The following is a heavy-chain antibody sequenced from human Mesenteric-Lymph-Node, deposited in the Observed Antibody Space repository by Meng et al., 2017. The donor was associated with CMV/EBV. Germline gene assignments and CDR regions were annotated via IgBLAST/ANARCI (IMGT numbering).Heavy chain of an antibody. Sequence: GESLKISCAASGFTFSSYGMHWVRQAPGKGLEWVAFIRYDGSNKYYADSVKGRFTISRDNSKNTLYLQMNSLRSEDTAVYYCARAPRGVATIYYYGMDVWGQGTTVTVSS. D-gene: IGHD5-24*01. V-gene: IGHV3-30*02. J-gene: IGHJ6*02. CDR3: ARAPRGVATIYYYGMDV. CDR1: GFTFSSYG. CDR2: IRYDGSNK.